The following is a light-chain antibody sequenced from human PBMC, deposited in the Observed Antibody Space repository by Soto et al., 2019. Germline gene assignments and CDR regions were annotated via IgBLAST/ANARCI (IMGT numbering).Light chain of an antibody. Sequence: DIQMTQSPSTLSASVGDRVTITCRASQSISSWLAWYQQKPGKAPKLLISATSSLQSGVPSRFSGGGSGTDFTLTITSLQPEDFATYYCQQSYSSPRTFGQGTKVDIK. CDR2: ATS. CDR3: QQSYSSPRT. J-gene: IGKJ1*01. CDR1: QSISSW. V-gene: IGKV1-39*01.